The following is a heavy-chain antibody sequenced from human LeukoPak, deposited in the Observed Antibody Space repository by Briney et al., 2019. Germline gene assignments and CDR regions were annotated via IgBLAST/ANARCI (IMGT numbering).Heavy chain of an antibody. CDR2: IYYSGST. V-gene: IGHV4-59*12. J-gene: IGHJ6*03. CDR3: ARVGSYYYDSSGYKKDYYYYYMDV. Sequence: SETLSLTCTVSGGSISSYYWSWIRQPPGKGLEWIGYIYYSGSTYYNPSLKSRVTISVDTSKNQFSLKLSSVTAADTAVYYCARVGSYYYDSSGYKKDYYYYYMDVWGKGTTVTVSS. CDR1: GGSISSYY. D-gene: IGHD3-22*01.